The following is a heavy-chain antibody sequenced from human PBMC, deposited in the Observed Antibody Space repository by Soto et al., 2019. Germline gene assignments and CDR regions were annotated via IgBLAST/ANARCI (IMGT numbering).Heavy chain of an antibody. J-gene: IGHJ3*01. V-gene: IGHV3-23*01. D-gene: IGHD1-20*01. Sequence: EVQLLESGGGLVQPGGSLRLSCAASGFTFSSFVMNWVRQAPGKGLEWVSTIIPGADVSHYTDSVKGRFTISRDNSRRTLHLQMDSLRVEDAAVYFCVRRAITATTKWGAFDVWGQGTAVTVSS. CDR3: VRRAITATTKWGAFDV. CDR1: GFTFSSFV. CDR2: IIPGADVS.